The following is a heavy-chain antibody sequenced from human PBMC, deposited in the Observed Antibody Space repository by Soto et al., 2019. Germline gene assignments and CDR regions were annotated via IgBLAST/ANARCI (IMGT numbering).Heavy chain of an antibody. CDR2: ILHTGGT. Sequence: SETLSLTCAVSGGSISGGGFSWSWIRQPPGKGLEWIGYILHTGGTQYNPSLKSRVSMSVDKSKNQFSLHLTSVTAADTAVYYCARLQFGEGFDSWGQGTQVTVSS. V-gene: IGHV4-30-2*01. CDR3: ARLQFGEGFDS. D-gene: IGHD3-10*01. J-gene: IGHJ4*02. CDR1: GGSISGGGFS.